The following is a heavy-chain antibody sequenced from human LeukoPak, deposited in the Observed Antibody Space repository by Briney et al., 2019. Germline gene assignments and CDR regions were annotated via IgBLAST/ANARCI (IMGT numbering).Heavy chain of an antibody. V-gene: IGHV4-34*01. Sequence: PSETLSLTCAVYGGSFSGHYWSWIRQPPGKGLEWIGEINHSGSTNYNPSLKSRVTISVDTSKNQFSLKLSSVTAADTAVYYCAGARRRFDPWGQGTLVTVSS. CDR1: GGSFSGHY. J-gene: IGHJ5*02. CDR2: INHSGST. CDR3: AGARRRFDP.